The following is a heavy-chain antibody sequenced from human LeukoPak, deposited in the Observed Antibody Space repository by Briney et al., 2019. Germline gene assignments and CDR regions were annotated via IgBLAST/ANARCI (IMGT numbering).Heavy chain of an antibody. D-gene: IGHD5-12*01. J-gene: IGHJ4*02. CDR1: GFTFSDYY. CDR3: ANFQWLRYFAF. Sequence: PGGSLRLSCAASGFTFSDYYMSWIRQAPGKGLEWLSYISSSGNIKYYTDPVKGRFTISRDNAKSSLYLQMNSLRAEDTAVYYCANFQWLRYFAFWGQGTLVTVSS. V-gene: IGHV3-11*01. CDR2: ISSSGNIK.